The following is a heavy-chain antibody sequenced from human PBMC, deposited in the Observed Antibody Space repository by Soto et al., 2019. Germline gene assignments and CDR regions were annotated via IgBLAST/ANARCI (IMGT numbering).Heavy chain of an antibody. CDR1: GFTVSNNY. D-gene: IGHD3-10*01. V-gene: IGHV3-53*01. CDR3: ATPPGGGGY. J-gene: IGHJ4*02. CDR2: IYSGGYT. Sequence: EVQLVESGGGLIQPGGSLRLSCAVSGFTVSNNYMSWVRQAPGKGLEGVSVIYSGGYTAYGDSVKGRFTISRDNSKNTLYPQVNTRGPADPAVFSGATPPGGGGYWGQGTLVTVSS.